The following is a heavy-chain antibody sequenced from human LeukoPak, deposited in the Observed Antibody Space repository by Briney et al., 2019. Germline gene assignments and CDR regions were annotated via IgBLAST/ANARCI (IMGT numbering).Heavy chain of an antibody. V-gene: IGHV1-46*01. CDR2: INPSGGST. J-gene: IGHJ5*02. Sequence: ASVKVSCKASGYTFTSYYMHWVRQAPGQGLEWMGIINPSGGSTSYAQKFQGRVTMTRDTSTSTVYMELSSLRSEDTAVYYCARDSLLDIVVVPAARGGSFDPWGQGTLVTVSS. D-gene: IGHD2-2*01. CDR3: ARDSLLDIVVVPAARGGSFDP. CDR1: GYTFTSYY.